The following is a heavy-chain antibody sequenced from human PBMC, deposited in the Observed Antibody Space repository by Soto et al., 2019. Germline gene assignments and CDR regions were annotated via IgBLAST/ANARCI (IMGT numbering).Heavy chain of an antibody. J-gene: IGHJ1*01. CDR1: GGTFSSYT. D-gene: IGHD4-17*01. CDR2: IIPILGIA. CDR3: AGEHGDYGAGHFPH. Sequence: QVQLVQSGAEVKKPGSSVNVSCKASGGTFSSYTISWVRQAPGQGLEWMGRIIPILGIANYAQKFQGRVTITADKTNSTAYMELSSPRSEDTAGYFCAGEHGDYGAGHFPHWGQGTLVTVSS. V-gene: IGHV1-69*08.